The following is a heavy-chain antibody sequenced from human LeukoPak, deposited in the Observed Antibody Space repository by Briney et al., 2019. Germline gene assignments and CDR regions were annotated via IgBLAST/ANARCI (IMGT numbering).Heavy chain of an antibody. D-gene: IGHD3-10*01. Sequence: SETLSLTCTVSGGSFPDQDWAWIRQTAGEGLQWIGRISSSGRTHYDPSLKRRVTLSVDGSKDQFSLELRAVTAADTGVYFCARVFGGNWLDPWGQGTLVTVSS. V-gene: IGHV4-4*07. CDR3: ARVFGGNWLDP. J-gene: IGHJ5*02. CDR2: ISSSGRT. CDR1: GGSFPDQD.